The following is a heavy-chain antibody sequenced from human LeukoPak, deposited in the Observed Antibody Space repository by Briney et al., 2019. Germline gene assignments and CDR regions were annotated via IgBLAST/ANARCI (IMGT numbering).Heavy chain of an antibody. CDR1: GYTFTGYY. V-gene: IGHV1-18*04. Sequence: ASVKVSCKASGYTFTGYYMHWVRQAPGQGLEWMGWISAYNGNTNYAQKPQGRVTMTTDTSTSTAYMELRSLRSDDTAVYYCARGGRIVGADFDYWGQGTLVTVSS. J-gene: IGHJ4*02. D-gene: IGHD1-26*01. CDR3: ARGGRIVGADFDY. CDR2: ISAYNGNT.